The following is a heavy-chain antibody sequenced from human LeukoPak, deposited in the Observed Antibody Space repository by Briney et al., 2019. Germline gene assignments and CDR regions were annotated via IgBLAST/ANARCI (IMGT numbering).Heavy chain of an antibody. V-gene: IGHV3-9*01. D-gene: IGHD3-9*01. Sequence: QAGGSLRLSCAASGFTFSSYDMHWVRQESGKGLEWVSGISWNSGTIVYADSVKGRFTTSRDNAKNSLFLQMNSLRPEDTALYYCAKAKYYDILTGPTNHWHFDLWGRGTLVAVSS. CDR1: GFTFSSYD. CDR2: ISWNSGTI. CDR3: AKAKYYDILTGPTNHWHFDL. J-gene: IGHJ2*01.